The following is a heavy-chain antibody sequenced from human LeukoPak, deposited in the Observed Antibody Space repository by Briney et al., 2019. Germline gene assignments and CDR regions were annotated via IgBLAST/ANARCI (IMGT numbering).Heavy chain of an antibody. J-gene: IGHJ4*02. CDR2: IYYSGST. V-gene: IGHV4-39*01. CDR1: GGSISSSSYY. CDR3: ASSLPSYYYDSSGYSY. D-gene: IGHD3-22*01. Sequence: SETLSLTCTVSGGSISSSSYYWGWIRQPPGKGLEWIGSIYYSGSTYYNPSLKSRVTISVDTSKNQFSLKLSSVTAADTAVYYCASSLPSYYYDSSGYSYWGQGTLVTVSS.